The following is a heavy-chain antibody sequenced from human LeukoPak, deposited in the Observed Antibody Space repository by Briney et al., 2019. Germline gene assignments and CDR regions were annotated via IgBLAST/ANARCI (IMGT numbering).Heavy chain of an antibody. D-gene: IGHD3-3*01. CDR3: ARPVSSSLWSGYPYYFDY. CDR1: GYSFTGYW. CDR2: IYPGDSDT. J-gene: IGHJ4*02. Sequence: GESLKISCKGSGYSFTGYWIGCVRQMPGKGLEWMGIIYPGDSDTRYSPSFQGQDTILADKSISTAYLQWSSLKASDTAMYYCARPVSSSLWSGYPYYFDYWGQGTLVTVSS. V-gene: IGHV5-51*01.